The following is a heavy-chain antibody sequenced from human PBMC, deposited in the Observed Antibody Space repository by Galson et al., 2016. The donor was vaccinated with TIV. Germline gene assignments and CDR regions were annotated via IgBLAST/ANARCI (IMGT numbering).Heavy chain of an antibody. V-gene: IGHV1-3*01. D-gene: IGHD4-23*01. CDR2: INAGNGNT. Sequence: QSGAEVKKPGESLKISCKASGYMFSSHAMHWVRQAPGQRLEWMGWINAGNGNTKHSQNFQGRVTITRDTSATTTYMELRSLRSEDMAVYYCAREAVGAVKYFDNWGQGTLVTVSS. J-gene: IGHJ4*02. CDR1: GYMFSSHA. CDR3: AREAVGAVKYFDN.